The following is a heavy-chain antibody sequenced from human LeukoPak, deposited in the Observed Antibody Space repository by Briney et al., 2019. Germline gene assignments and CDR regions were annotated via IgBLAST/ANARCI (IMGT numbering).Heavy chain of an antibody. CDR3: ARAFWSGWYPWAFDI. CDR2: IKQDGGEK. CDR1: GFTFSSYW. V-gene: IGHV3-7*03. D-gene: IGHD6-19*01. Sequence: PGGSLRLPCAASGFTFSSYWMSWVRQAPGKGLGWVANIKQDGGEKYYVDSVKGRFTISRDNAKNSLYLQMNSLRAEDTAVYYCARAFWSGWYPWAFDIWGQGTMVTVSS. J-gene: IGHJ3*02.